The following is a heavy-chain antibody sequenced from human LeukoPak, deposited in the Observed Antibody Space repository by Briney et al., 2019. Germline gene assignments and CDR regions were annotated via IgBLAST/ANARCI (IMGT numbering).Heavy chain of an antibody. J-gene: IGHJ3*02. V-gene: IGHV3-23*01. D-gene: IGHD5-12*01. CDR3: AKSVAIGFDI. CDR2: VTGSGITT. Sequence: TGGSLRLSCAASGFTFNNYAMNWVRQAPGKGLEWVSTVTGSGITTSYAASVKGRFTISRDNSKNTLYLQMNSLRAEDTAVYYCAKSVAIGFDIWGQGTMVTVSS. CDR1: GFTFNNYA.